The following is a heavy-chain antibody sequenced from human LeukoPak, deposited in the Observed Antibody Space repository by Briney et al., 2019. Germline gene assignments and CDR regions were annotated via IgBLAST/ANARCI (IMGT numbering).Heavy chain of an antibody. J-gene: IGHJ4*02. Sequence: GGSLRLSCAASGFTFNNYAMSWVRQAPVKGLEWVSSISGSGGSTYYADSVKGRFTISRDNSNNTLYLQMNSLRAEDTAVYYCAKDRSSGSYPRGNEYWGRGTLVTVSS. CDR2: ISGSGGST. D-gene: IGHD1-26*01. V-gene: IGHV3-23*01. CDR1: GFTFNNYA. CDR3: AKDRSSGSYPRGNEY.